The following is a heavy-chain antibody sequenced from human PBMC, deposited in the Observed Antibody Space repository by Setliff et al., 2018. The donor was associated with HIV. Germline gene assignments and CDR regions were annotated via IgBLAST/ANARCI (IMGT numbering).Heavy chain of an antibody. V-gene: IGHV1-69*13. CDR1: GGTFSASG. CDR3: ARGEGSGWDTVEENYYNLDV. Sequence: ASVKVSCKASGGTFSASGFSWVRQAPGQGLEWMGGIIPAFGTADYAQKFQGRVTITADASTSTAYMELISLRSEGTAVYYCARGEGSGWDTVEENYYNLDVWGPGTTVTVSS. D-gene: IGHD6-19*01. CDR2: IIPAFGTA. J-gene: IGHJ6*03.